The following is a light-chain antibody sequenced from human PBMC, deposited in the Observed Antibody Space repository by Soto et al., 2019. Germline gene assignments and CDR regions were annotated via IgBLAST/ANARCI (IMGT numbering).Light chain of an antibody. Sequence: QSALTQPRSVSGSPGQSVIISCTGTSSDVGAYNYVSWYQQHPGKAPKLLIYDVTQRPSWIPDRFSGSKSGDTASLTISGLPADDEAHYYCSSQAGDFYVVFGVGTQLTVL. J-gene: IGLJ2*01. V-gene: IGLV2-11*01. CDR1: SSDVGAYNY. CDR3: SSQAGDFYVV. CDR2: DVT.